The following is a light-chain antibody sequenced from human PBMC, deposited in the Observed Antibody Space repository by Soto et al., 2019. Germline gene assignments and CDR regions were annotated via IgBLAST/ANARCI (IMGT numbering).Light chain of an antibody. CDR1: QRVSSNY. J-gene: IGKJ1*01. CDR2: GAS. Sequence: EIVITQSPSTLSVSPGGRATLSCRASQRVSSNYLAWYQQKPGQAPRLLIYGASSRATGIPDRFSGSGSGTDFTLTISRLEPEDFAVYYCQQYGSSPWTFGQGTKVDIK. CDR3: QQYGSSPWT. V-gene: IGKV3-20*01.